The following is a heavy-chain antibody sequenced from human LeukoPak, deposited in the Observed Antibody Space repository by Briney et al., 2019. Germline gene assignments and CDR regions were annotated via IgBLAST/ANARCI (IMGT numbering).Heavy chain of an antibody. CDR3: ARVSLANAYYDFWCCYYSGEFDY. CDR1: GGTFSSYT. V-gene: IGHV1-69*02. D-gene: IGHD3-3*01. Sequence: ASVKVSCKASGGTFSSYTISWVRQAPGQGLEWMGRIITNLGIANYAQKFQGRVTITADKSTSTAYMELRSLRSEDTAVYYCARVSLANAYYDFWCCYYSGEFDYWGQGTLVTVSS. CDR2: IITNLGIA. J-gene: IGHJ4*02.